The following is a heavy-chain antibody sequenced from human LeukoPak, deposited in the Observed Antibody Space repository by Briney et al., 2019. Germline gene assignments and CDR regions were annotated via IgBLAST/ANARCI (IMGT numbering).Heavy chain of an antibody. CDR1: GFTFTTYG. V-gene: IGHV3-48*01. CDR3: ARRFDN. Sequence: TGGSLRLSCAASGFTFTTYGMNWVRQAPGKGLEWVSYISSSATSIYYADSVKGRFTIARDNAESSLYLQMNSLRAEDTAVYYCARRFDNWGQGTLVTVSS. CDR2: ISSSATSI. J-gene: IGHJ4*02.